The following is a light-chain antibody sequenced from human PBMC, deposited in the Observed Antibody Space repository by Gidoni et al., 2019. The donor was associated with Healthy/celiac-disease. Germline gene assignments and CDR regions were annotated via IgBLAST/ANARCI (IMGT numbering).Light chain of an antibody. V-gene: IGKV1-39*01. CDR3: QQSYSTFPLT. Sequence: DIQMTQSPSSLSASVGARVTITCRASQSISSYLNWYQQKPGKAHKLLIYAASSLQSGVPSRFSGSGSGTDFTLTISSLQPEDFATYYCQQSYSTFPLTFGGGTKVEIK. J-gene: IGKJ4*01. CDR2: AAS. CDR1: QSISSY.